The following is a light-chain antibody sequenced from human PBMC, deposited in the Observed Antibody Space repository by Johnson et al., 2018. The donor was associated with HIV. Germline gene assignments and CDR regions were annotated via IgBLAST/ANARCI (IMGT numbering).Light chain of an antibody. Sequence: QPVLTQPPSVSAAPGQKVIISCSGSSSNIGNNYVSWYQQLPGTAPKLLIYENNKGSSGIPDRFSGSKSGTSATLGITGLRAGDEADYYCGTWDSSLSAFYAFGTGTKVTVL. CDR2: ENN. V-gene: IGLV1-51*01. CDR1: SSNIGNNY. J-gene: IGLJ1*01. CDR3: GTWDSSLSAFYA.